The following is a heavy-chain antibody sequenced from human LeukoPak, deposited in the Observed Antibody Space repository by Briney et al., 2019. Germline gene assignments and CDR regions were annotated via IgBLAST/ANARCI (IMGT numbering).Heavy chain of an antibody. CDR3: ASPIGGRSIRKDAFAI. CDR1: GYTFTDSY. V-gene: IGHV1-2*02. CDR2: INPSGRT. D-gene: IGHD3-10*01. J-gene: IGHJ3*02. Sequence: ASVKVSCKASGYTFTDSYLHWVRQAPGQGLEWMGWINPSGRTYYPRNFQGRVTMSRDASISTAYMQLTGLKSDDTAIYYCASPIGGRSIRKDAFAIWGQGTMVTASP.